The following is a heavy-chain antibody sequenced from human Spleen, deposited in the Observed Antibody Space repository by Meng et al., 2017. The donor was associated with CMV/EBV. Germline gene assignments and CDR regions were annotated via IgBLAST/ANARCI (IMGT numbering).Heavy chain of an antibody. CDR2: INPNSGGT. CDR3: ARDYDILTDNWFDP. V-gene: IGHV1-2*02. D-gene: IGHD3-9*01. J-gene: IGHJ5*02. CDR1: GYTFTGYY. Sequence: ASVKVSCEASGYTFTGYYMHWVRQAPGQGLEWMGWINPNSGGTNYAQKFQGRVTMTRDTSISTAYMELSRLRSDDTAVYYCARDYDILTDNWFDPWGQGTLVTVSS.